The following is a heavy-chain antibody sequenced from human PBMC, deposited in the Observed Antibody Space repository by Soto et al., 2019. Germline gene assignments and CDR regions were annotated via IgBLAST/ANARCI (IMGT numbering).Heavy chain of an antibody. J-gene: IGHJ4*02. D-gene: IGHD5-12*01. CDR1: GGSISSYY. CDR3: AARGGYSGYNDY. Sequence: QVQLQESGPGLVKPSETLSLTCTVSGGSISSYYWSWIRQTPGKGLEWIGYIYYSGSTNYNPSLKSRVTISVDTSKNQFSLKLSSVTAADTAVYYCAARGGYSGYNDYWGQGTLVTVSS. CDR2: IYYSGST. V-gene: IGHV4-59*01.